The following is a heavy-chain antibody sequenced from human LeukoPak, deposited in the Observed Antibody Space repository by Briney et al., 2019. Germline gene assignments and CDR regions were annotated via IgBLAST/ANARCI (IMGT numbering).Heavy chain of an antibody. CDR3: ARDRSSYDFWSGYYHEYYGMDV. D-gene: IGHD3-3*01. J-gene: IGHJ6*02. CDR1: GGSISSYY. CDR2: IYTSGST. Sequence: SETLSLTCTVPGGSISSYYWSWIRQPAGKGLEWIGRIYTSGSTNYNPSLKSRVTMSVDTSKNQFSLKLSSVTAADTAVYYCARDRSSYDFWSGYYHEYYGMDVWGQGTTVTVSS. V-gene: IGHV4-4*07.